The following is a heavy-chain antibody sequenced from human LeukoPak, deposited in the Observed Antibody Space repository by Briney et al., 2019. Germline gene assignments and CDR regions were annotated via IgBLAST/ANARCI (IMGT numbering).Heavy chain of an antibody. CDR3: AELGITMIGGV. CDR2: ISSSSSYI. D-gene: IGHD3-10*02. Sequence: GGSLRLSCAASGFTFSSYSMNWVRQAPGKGLEWVSSISSSSSYIYYADSVKGRFTISRDNAKNSLYLQMNSLRAEDTAVYYCAELGITMIGGVWGKGTTVTIPS. CDR1: GFTFSSYS. J-gene: IGHJ6*04. V-gene: IGHV3-21*01.